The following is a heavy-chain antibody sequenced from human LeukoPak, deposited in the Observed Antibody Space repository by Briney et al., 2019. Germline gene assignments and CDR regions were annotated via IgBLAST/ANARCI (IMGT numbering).Heavy chain of an antibody. CDR1: GYSFTSYW. Sequence: GESLKISCKGSGYSFTSYWIGRVRQMPGKGLEWMGIIYPDDSDTRYSPSFQGQVTISADKSISTAYLQWSSLKASDTAMYYCAKLHEYYYDSSGFDYWGQGTLVTVSS. D-gene: IGHD3-22*01. CDR2: IYPDDSDT. J-gene: IGHJ4*02. CDR3: AKLHEYYYDSSGFDY. V-gene: IGHV5-51*01.